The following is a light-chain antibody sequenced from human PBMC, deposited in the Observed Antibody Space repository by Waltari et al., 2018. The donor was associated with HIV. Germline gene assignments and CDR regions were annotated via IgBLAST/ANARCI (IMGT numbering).Light chain of an antibody. CDR2: NTN. J-gene: IGLJ2*01. CDR3: AAWDDSLNAHVL. CDR1: NSNIGSNS. Sequence: HSVLTQPPSASGTPGQRVTISCSGSNSNIGSNSVDWYQKLPGTAPKLLIYNTNRRHSGVSDRFSGSKSGTSASLAISGLQSEDEADYYCAAWDDSLNAHVLFGGGTKLTVL. V-gene: IGLV1-44*01.